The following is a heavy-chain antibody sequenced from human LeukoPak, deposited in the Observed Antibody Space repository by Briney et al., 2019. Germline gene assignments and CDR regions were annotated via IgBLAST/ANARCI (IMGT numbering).Heavy chain of an antibody. D-gene: IGHD6-19*01. CDR1: GYTFTTYS. V-gene: IGHV1-8*01. J-gene: IGHJ5*02. CDR2: INPNSGNT. Sequence: APVKLSCNASGYTFTTYSINWVRHATAQGLEWMWWINPNSGNTGYTQKSQGRVTMTRNTSISTAYMELSSLRSEDTAVYYCAIGRGSRQKENWFDPWGQGTLVTVSS. CDR3: AIGRGSRQKENWFDP.